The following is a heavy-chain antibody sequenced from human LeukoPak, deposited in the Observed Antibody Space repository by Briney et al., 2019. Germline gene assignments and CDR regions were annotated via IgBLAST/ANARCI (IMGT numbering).Heavy chain of an antibody. D-gene: IGHD2/OR15-2a*01. CDR1: GFTFDDYA. V-gene: IGHV3-43*02. J-gene: IGHJ4*02. CDR2: ISGDGGST. Sequence: RGSLRLSCAASGFTFDDYAMHWVRQAPGKGLEWVSLISGDGGSTYYADSVKGRFTISRDNSKNSLYLQMNSLGTVDTALYYCATSDFAAHFDYWGQGTLVTVSS. CDR3: ATSDFAAHFDY.